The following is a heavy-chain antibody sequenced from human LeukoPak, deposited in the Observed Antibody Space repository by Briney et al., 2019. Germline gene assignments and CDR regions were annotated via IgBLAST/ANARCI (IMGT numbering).Heavy chain of an antibody. D-gene: IGHD2-15*01. CDR2: ISNNGGYT. V-gene: IGHV3-23*01. Sequence: PGGSLRLSCAASGFTFSSSAMSSVRQAPGKGLKWVSAISNNGGYTYYADSVQGRFTISRDNSKSTLCLQMNSLRAEDTAVYYCAKQLGYCSDGSCYFPYWGQGTLVTVSS. CDR1: GFTFSSSA. J-gene: IGHJ4*02. CDR3: AKQLGYCSDGSCYFPY.